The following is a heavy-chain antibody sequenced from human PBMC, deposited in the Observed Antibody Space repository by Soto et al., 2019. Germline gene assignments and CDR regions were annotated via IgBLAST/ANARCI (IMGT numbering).Heavy chain of an antibody. CDR3: ARAGLLWFGELFRWFDP. V-gene: IGHV3-48*02. J-gene: IGHJ5*02. CDR1: GFTFSSYS. CDR2: ISSSSSTI. D-gene: IGHD3-10*01. Sequence: PGGSLRLSCAASGFTFSSYSMNWVRQAPGKGLEWVSYISSSSSTIYYADSVKGRFTISRDNAKNSLYLQMNSLRDEDTAVYYCARAGLLWFGELFRWFDPWGQGTLVTVSS.